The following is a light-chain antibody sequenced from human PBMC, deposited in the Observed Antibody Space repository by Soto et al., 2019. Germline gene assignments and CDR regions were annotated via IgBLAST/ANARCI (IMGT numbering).Light chain of an antibody. CDR3: QSYDSSLSALYV. V-gene: IGLV1-40*01. J-gene: IGLJ1*01. Sequence: QAVVTQPPSVSGAPGQRGTISCTGSSSNIGAGYDVHWYQQLPGTAPKLLIYGNSNRPSGVPDRFSGSKSGTSASLAITGLQAEDEADYYCQSYDSSLSALYVFGTGTKVTVL. CDR1: SSNIGAGYD. CDR2: GNS.